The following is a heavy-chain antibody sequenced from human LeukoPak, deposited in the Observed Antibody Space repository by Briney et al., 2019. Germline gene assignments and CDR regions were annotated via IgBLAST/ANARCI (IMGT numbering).Heavy chain of an antibody. CDR1: GGSISSYY. J-gene: IGHJ3*02. CDR2: IYYSGST. Sequence: SETLSLTCTVSGGSISSYYWSWIRQPPGKGLEWIGYIYYSGSTNYNPSLKSRVTISVDASKNQFSLKLSSVTAADTAVYYCASSEGTVDAFDIWGQGTMVTVSS. CDR3: ASSEGTVDAFDI. V-gene: IGHV4-59*08. D-gene: IGHD3-10*01.